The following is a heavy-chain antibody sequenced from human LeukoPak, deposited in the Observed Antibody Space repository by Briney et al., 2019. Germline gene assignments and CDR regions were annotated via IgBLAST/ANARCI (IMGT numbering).Heavy chain of an antibody. D-gene: IGHD6-19*01. CDR2: IYSGGST. CDR1: GFTVSSNY. CDR3: ARERSSGWYRFDY. J-gene: IGHJ4*02. Sequence: GGSLRLSCAASGFTVSSNYMSWVRQAPGKGLEWVSVIYSGGSTYYADSVKGRFTISRDNSKNTLYLQMNSLRAEDTAVYYCARERSSGWYRFDYWGQGTLVTVSS. V-gene: IGHV3-66*01.